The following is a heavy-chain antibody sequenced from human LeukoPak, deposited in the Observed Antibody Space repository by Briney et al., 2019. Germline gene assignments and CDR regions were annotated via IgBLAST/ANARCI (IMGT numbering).Heavy chain of an antibody. J-gene: IGHJ4*02. V-gene: IGHV3-7*04. Sequence: GGSLRLSCEASGFTLSTYWMSWVRQAPGKGLEWVANIKEDGSEKNYVDSVKGRFTISRDNAKNSLYLQMNSLRAEDTAVYHCARVRPRGYSSSWYYFDYWGPGTLVTVSS. CDR2: IKEDGSEK. D-gene: IGHD6-13*01. CDR3: ARVRPRGYSSSWYYFDY. CDR1: GFTLSTYW.